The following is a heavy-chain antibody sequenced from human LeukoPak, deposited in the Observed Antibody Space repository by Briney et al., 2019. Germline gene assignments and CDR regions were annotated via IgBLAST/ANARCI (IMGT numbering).Heavy chain of an antibody. CDR2: ISPGDYTA. V-gene: IGHV3-23*01. J-gene: IGHJ4*02. CDR1: GITFSSSS. CDR3: ARGLGYCSSTSCYPPND. Sequence: PGGSLRLSCLASGITFSSSSMSWVRQAPGKGLEWVSAISPGDYTAYYADSVKGRFTISRDNSKNTLYLQMNSLRAEDTAVYYCARGLGYCSSTSCYPPNDWGQGTLVTVSS. D-gene: IGHD2-2*01.